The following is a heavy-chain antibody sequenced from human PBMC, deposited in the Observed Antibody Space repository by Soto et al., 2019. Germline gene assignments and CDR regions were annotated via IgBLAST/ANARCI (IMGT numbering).Heavy chain of an antibody. J-gene: IGHJ5*02. V-gene: IGHV4-39*01. Sequence: SDTLSHTCTVHGGSISSSSYYWAWIRQPPGNGLEWIGSIYYSGSTYYNPSLKSRVTISVDTSKNQFSLKLSSVTAADTAVYYCASPKIAFYNWFDPWGQGTLVT. CDR2: IYYSGST. CDR1: GGSISSSSYY. D-gene: IGHD3-3*02. CDR3: ASPKIAFYNWFDP.